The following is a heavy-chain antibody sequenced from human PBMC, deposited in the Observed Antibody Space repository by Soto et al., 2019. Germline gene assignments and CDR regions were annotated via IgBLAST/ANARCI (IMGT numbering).Heavy chain of an antibody. Sequence: PGGSLRLSCAASGFAFSSYAMSWARQAPGKGLEWVPAISGSGGSTYYADSVKGRFTISRDNSKNTLYLQMNSLRAEDTAVYYCAKDLYYYDSSGYYQVFDYWGQGTLVTVSS. J-gene: IGHJ4*02. V-gene: IGHV3-23*01. D-gene: IGHD3-22*01. CDR3: AKDLYYYDSSGYYQVFDY. CDR1: GFAFSSYA. CDR2: ISGSGGST.